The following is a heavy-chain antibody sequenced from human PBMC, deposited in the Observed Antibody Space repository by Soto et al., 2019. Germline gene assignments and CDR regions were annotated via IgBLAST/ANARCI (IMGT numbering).Heavy chain of an antibody. CDR1: GGSFSSNSHF. V-gene: IGHV4-39*01. D-gene: IGHD2-15*01. J-gene: IGHJ2*01. CDR3: ARAETGGNPHLYFNL. CDR2: TYFGVNS. Sequence: QLQESGPGLAQPSETLSLTCTVSGGSFSSNSHFWAWIRQPPGKGLEWIGCTYFGVNSRYNPSLESRVTFYVDTSKRLFSLTVNSVTAADTAIYYCARAETGGNPHLYFNLWGRGTLVTVSS.